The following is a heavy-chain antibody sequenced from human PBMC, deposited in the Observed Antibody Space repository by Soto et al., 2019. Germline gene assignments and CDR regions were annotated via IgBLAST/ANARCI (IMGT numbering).Heavy chain of an antibody. CDR2: VSGRGANT. CDR3: AKDRGGFANGWEYFDF. J-gene: IGHJ4*02. V-gene: IGHV3-23*04. D-gene: IGHD6-19*01. Sequence: DVQLVGSGGGFVQPGGSLRVSCAASGFTFSSYTMGWVRQAPGKGLEWVSSVSGRGANTYYADSVKGRFTISRDNSKNTLYLQMNNLRGEDTAVYYCAKDRGGFANGWEYFDFWGQGTLVIVSS. CDR1: GFTFSSYT.